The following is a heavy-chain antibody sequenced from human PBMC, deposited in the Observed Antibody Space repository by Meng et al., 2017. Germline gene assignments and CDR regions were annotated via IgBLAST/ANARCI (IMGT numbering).Heavy chain of an antibody. V-gene: IGHV4-34*01. CDR3: AREIVVVVAATEYYYYYGMDV. CDR2: INHSGST. Sequence: ESLKISCAVYGGSFSGYYWSWIRQPPGKGLEWIGEINHSGSTNYNPSFKSRVTISVDTSKNQFSLKLSSVTAADTAVYYCAREIVVVVAATEYYYYYGMDVWGQGTTVTVSS. CDR1: GGSFSGYY. J-gene: IGHJ6*02. D-gene: IGHD2-15*01.